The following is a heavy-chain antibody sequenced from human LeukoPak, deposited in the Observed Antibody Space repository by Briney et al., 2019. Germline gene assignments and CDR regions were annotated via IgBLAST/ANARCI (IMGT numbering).Heavy chain of an antibody. CDR2: INAGNGNT. CDR1: GYTFTSYA. Sequence: ASVKVSCKASGYTFTSYAMHWVRQAPGQRLEWMGWINAGNGNTKYSQKFQGRVTITRDTSASTAYMELSSLRSEDTAVYYCARDHNIVAPFDYWGQGTLVTVSS. V-gene: IGHV1-3*01. J-gene: IGHJ4*02. CDR3: ARDHNIVAPFDY. D-gene: IGHD5-12*01.